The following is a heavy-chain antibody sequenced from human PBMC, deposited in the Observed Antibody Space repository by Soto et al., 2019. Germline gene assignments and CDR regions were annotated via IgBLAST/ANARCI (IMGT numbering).Heavy chain of an antibody. V-gene: IGHV4-59*01. D-gene: IGHD3-16*02. Sequence: PSETLSLTCTVSGGSISSYYWSWIRQPPGKGLEWIGYIYYSGSTNYNPSLKSRVTISVDTSKNQFSLKLSSVTAADTAVYYCARVGDYVWGSYRYRAFDYWGQGTLV. CDR3: ARVGDYVWGSYRYRAFDY. J-gene: IGHJ4*02. CDR1: GGSISSYY. CDR2: IYYSGST.